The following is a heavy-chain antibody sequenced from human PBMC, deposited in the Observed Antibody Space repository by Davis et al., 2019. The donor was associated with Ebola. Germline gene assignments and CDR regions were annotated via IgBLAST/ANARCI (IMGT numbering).Heavy chain of an antibody. CDR1: GFTFRSYA. Sequence: GESPKISCAASGFTFRSYAMHWVRQAPGKGLEWVAVISYDGSNKYYADSVKGRFTISRDNSKNTLYLQMNSLRAEDTAVYYCARATGLDYWGQGTLVTVSS. J-gene: IGHJ4*02. CDR2: ISYDGSNK. D-gene: IGHD1-14*01. V-gene: IGHV3-30-3*01. CDR3: ARATGLDY.